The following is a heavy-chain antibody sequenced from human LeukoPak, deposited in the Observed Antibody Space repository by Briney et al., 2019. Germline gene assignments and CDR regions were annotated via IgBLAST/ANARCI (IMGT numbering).Heavy chain of an antibody. CDR3: ARVVAARTNWFDP. D-gene: IGHD2-15*01. V-gene: IGHV3-72*01. J-gene: IGHJ5*02. CDR2: TRNKANSYTT. CDR1: GFTFSDHY. Sequence: GGSLRLSCVASGFTFSDHYMDWVGKAPGKGLEWVCRTRNKANSYTTEYAASVKGRFTISRDDSKNSLYLQMNSLKTEDTAVYYCARVVAARTNWFDPWGQGTLVTVSS.